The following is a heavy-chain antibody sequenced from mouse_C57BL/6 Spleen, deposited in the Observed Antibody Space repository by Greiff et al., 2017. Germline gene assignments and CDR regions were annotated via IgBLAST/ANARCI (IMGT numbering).Heavy chain of an antibody. CDR1: GYTFTSYW. J-gene: IGHJ3*01. V-gene: IGHV1-50*01. Sequence: QVQLQQPGAELVKPGASVKLSCKASGYTFTSYWMQWVKQRPGQGLEWIGEIDPSDSSTNYNQKFKGKATLTVDTSSSTAYMQLSSLTSEDSAVYYCARERGQRDGYYAWFAYWGQGTLVTVSA. CDR2: IDPSDSST. D-gene: IGHD2-3*01. CDR3: ARERGQRDGYYAWFAY.